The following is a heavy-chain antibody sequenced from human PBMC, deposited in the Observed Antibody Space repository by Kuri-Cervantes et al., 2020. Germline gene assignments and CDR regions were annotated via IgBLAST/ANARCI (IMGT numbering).Heavy chain of an antibody. J-gene: IGHJ4*02. Sequence: LSLTCAASGFTFSSYAMHWVRQAPGKGLEWVAIIWYDGSNKYYADSVKGRFTISRDNSKNTLYLQMNSLRAGDTAVYYCARDRRSSSGSYAAYWGRGTLVTVSS. V-gene: IGHV3-33*08. CDR2: IWYDGSNK. CDR3: ARDRRSSSGSYAAY. CDR1: GFTFSSYA. D-gene: IGHD1-26*01.